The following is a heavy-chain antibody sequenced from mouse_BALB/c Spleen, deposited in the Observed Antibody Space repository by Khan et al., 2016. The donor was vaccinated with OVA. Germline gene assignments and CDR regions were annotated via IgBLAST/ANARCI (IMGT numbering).Heavy chain of an antibody. CDR3: ATSYFSGYYFDY. J-gene: IGHJ2*01. D-gene: IGHD1-1*01. V-gene: IGHV5-17*02. CDR2: ISGDSNTI. Sequence: EVQLVESGGGLVQPGGSRKLSCVASGFTFSSYGMHWVRQAPEKGLEWVAYISGDSNTIYYADTVKGRFTISRDNPKNTLFLQMTSLMSEDTARYLCATSYFSGYYFDYWGPGTTLTGSS. CDR1: GFTFSSYG.